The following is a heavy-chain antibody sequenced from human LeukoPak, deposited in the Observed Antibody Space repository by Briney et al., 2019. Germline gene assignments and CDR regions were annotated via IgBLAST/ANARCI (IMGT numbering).Heavy chain of an antibody. CDR3: ARGYSSGISQN. V-gene: IGHV1-2*06. Sequence: ASVKVSCKASGYTFTGYYTHWVRQAPGQGLEWMGRINPNSGGTNYAQKFQGRVTMTRDTSISTAYMEPSRLRSDDTAVYYCARGYSSGISQNWGQGTLVTVSS. D-gene: IGHD6-19*01. CDR2: INPNSGGT. J-gene: IGHJ4*02. CDR1: GYTFTGYY.